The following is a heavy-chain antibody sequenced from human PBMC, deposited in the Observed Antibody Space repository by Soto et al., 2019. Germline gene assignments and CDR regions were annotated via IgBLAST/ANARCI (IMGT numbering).Heavy chain of an antibody. CDR2: IYTGGST. CDR3: ARDLAD. CDR1: GFTVSSNY. J-gene: IGHJ4*02. V-gene: IGHV3-53*01. Sequence: EVQLVESGVGLIQPGGSLRLSCAASGFTVSSNYMNWVRQAPGKGLEWVSVIYTGGSTYYADSVQGRFTISRDNSKNTLYLQMNSLRVEDTAVYYCARDLADWGQGTLVTVSS.